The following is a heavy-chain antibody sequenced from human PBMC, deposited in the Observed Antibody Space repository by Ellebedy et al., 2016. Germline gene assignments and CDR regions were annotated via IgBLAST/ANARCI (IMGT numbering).Heavy chain of an antibody. CDR2: IPTDTGNP. CDR3: AREPRLFDY. CDR1: GYAFNTHG. Sequence: ASVKVSCKASGYAFNTHGMNWVRQAPGQGPEWMGWIPTDTGNPTYAQGFTGRFVFSLDTSVSTAYLEIRNLKPEDTAVYYCAREPRLFDYWGQGTLVTVSS. D-gene: IGHD6-25*01. V-gene: IGHV7-4-1*01. J-gene: IGHJ4*02.